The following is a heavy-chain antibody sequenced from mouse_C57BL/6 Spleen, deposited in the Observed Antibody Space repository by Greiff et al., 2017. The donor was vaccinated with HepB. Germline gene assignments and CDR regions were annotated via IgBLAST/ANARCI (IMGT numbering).Heavy chain of an antibody. D-gene: IGHD2-1*01. CDR1: GYAFSSSW. CDR2: IYPGDGDT. J-gene: IGHJ1*03. CDR3: AKVFYYGNYRYFDV. Sequence: QVQLQQSGPELVKPGASVKISCKASGYAFSSSWMNWVNQRPGKGLEWIGRIYPGDGDTNYNGKFKGKATLTADKSSSTAYMQLSSLTSEDSAVYFCAKVFYYGNYRYFDVWGTGTTVTVSS. V-gene: IGHV1-82*01.